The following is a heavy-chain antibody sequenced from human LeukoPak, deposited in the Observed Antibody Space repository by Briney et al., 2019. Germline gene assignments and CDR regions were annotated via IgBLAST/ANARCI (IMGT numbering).Heavy chain of an antibody. J-gene: IGHJ4*02. D-gene: IGHD5-12*01. Sequence: GGSLRLSCAASGFTFSNYALSWVRQPPGKGLEWVSAFSASGGSTFYAASVKGRFTISRDNFKKTLFLQMNSLTAEDTAVYYCAKAQGTSGSDYWGQGTLVTVSS. CDR2: FSASGGST. CDR3: AKAQGTSGSDY. V-gene: IGHV3-23*01. CDR1: GFTFSNYA.